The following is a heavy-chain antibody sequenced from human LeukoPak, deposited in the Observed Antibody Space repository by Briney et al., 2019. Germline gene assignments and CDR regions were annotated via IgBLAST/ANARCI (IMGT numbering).Heavy chain of an antibody. Sequence: ASVKVSCKASGYTFTDYYIHWVRQAPGQGLECMGWINPNSGGTNYAQKFQGRVTMTRDTSTTTAYMELSRLTSDDTAVYYCARVVAATRIDYWGQGTLVTVS. V-gene: IGHV1-2*02. J-gene: IGHJ4*02. CDR1: GYTFTDYY. CDR2: INPNSGGT. CDR3: ARVVAATRIDY. D-gene: IGHD2-15*01.